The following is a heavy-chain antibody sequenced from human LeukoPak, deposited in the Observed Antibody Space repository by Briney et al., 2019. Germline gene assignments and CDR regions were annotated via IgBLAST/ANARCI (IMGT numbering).Heavy chain of an antibody. D-gene: IGHD5-12*01. CDR2: IYYSGST. CDR3: ARGQRLSLWWLRPHDY. J-gene: IGHJ4*02. V-gene: IGHV4-61*01. CDR1: GGPVSSGSYY. Sequence: SETLSLTCTVSGGPVSSGSYYWSWIRQPPGKGLEWIGYIYYSGSTNYNPSLKSRVTISVDTSKNQFSLKLSSVTAADTAVYYCARGQRLSLWWLRPHDYWGQGTLVTVSS.